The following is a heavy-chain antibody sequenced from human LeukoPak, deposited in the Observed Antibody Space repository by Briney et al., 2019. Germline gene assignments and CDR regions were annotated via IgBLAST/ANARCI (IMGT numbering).Heavy chain of an antibody. CDR1: GFTFSSYG. CDR3: AELGITMIGGV. V-gene: IGHV3-23*01. CDR2: ISGSGGST. Sequence: GGTLRLSCAASGFTFSSYGMSWVRQAPGKGLEWVSAISGSGGSTYYADSVKGRFTISRDNSKNTLYLQMNSLRAEDTAVYYCAELGITMIGGVWGKGTTVTVFS. D-gene: IGHD3-10*02. J-gene: IGHJ6*04.